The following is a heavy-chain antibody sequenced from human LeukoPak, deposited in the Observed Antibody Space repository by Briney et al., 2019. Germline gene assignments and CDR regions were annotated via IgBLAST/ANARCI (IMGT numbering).Heavy chain of an antibody. Sequence: GSLRLSCAASGFTFSSYAMSWVRQAPGKGLEWVSAISGSGGSTYYADSVKGRFTISRDNSKNTLYLQMNSLRAEDTAVYYCAKVFVRYQEADYWGQGTLVTVSS. CDR2: ISGSGGST. CDR1: GFTFSSYA. D-gene: IGHD1-26*01. CDR3: AKVFVRYQEADY. V-gene: IGHV3-23*01. J-gene: IGHJ4*02.